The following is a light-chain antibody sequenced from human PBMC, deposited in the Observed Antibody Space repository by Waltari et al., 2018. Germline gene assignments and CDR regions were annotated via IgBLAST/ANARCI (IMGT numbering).Light chain of an antibody. CDR2: EVS. Sequence: QSALTQLPSASGSPGQSVTISCTGTSSDVGAYNYVSWYQQHPGKAPNLMVYEVSKRPPGVPDRFSGSKSGNTASLTVSGLQAEDEADYFCSSYAGSKYVFGTGTKLTVL. V-gene: IGLV2-8*01. CDR1: SSDVGAYNY. CDR3: SSYAGSKYV. J-gene: IGLJ1*01.